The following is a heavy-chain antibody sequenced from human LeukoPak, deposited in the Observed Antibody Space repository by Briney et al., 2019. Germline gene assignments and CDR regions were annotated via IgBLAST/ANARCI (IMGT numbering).Heavy chain of an antibody. CDR3: ARGRFLDRFDP. CDR2: ISSSSSTI. Sequence: GGSLRLSCAASGFTFSSYSMNWVRQAPGKGLEWVSYISSSSSTIYYADSVKGRFTISRDNAKNSLYLQMNSLRAEDTAVYYCARGRFLDRFDPWGQGTLVTVSS. V-gene: IGHV3-48*01. J-gene: IGHJ5*02. D-gene: IGHD3-3*01. CDR1: GFTFSSYS.